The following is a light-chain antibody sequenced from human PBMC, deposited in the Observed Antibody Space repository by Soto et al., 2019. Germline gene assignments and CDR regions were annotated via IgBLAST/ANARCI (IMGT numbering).Light chain of an antibody. V-gene: IGKV3-20*01. J-gene: IGKJ2*01. CDR1: QSISSSY. CDR2: GAS. CDR3: QLYDNSLYT. Sequence: EIVLTQSPGTLSLSPGERATLSCRASQSISSSYLAWYQQKPGQAPRLLIYGASTRATGVTDRFSGSGSGTDFTLTFSRLEPEDFAVYYCQLYDNSLYTFGQGTKLEIK.